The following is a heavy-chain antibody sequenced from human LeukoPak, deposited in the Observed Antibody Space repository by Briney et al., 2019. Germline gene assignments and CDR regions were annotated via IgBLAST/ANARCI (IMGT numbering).Heavy chain of an antibody. CDR1: GFTFSSYG. Sequence: PGRSLRLSCAASGFTFSSYGMHWVRQAPGKGLEWVAFIRYDGSNKYYADSVKGRFTISRDNSKNTLYLQMNSLRAEDTAVYYCAKESESSGWYGDAFDIWGQGTMVTVSS. V-gene: IGHV3-30*02. D-gene: IGHD6-19*01. CDR2: IRYDGSNK. CDR3: AKESESSGWYGDAFDI. J-gene: IGHJ3*02.